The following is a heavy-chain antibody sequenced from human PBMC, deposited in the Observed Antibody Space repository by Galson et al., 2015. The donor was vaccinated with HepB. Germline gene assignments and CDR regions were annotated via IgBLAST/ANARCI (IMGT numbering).Heavy chain of an antibody. Sequence: QSGAEVKKPGESLRISCKGSGYSFTSYWISWVRQMPGKGLEWMGRIDPSDSYTNYSPSFQGHVTISADKSISTAYLQWSSLKASDAAMYYCASLTSIAAAGRSAFDIWGRGTMVTVSS. J-gene: IGHJ3*02. CDR3: ASLTSIAAAGRSAFDI. V-gene: IGHV5-10-1*01. CDR2: IDPSDSYT. CDR1: GYSFTSYW. D-gene: IGHD6-13*01.